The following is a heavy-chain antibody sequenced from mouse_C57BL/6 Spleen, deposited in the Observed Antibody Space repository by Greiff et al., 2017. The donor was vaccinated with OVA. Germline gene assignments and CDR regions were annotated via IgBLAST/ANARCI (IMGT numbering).Heavy chain of an antibody. CDR1: GYAFTNYL. CDR3: ARERTDYYGSSHYFDY. J-gene: IGHJ2*01. V-gene: IGHV1-54*01. CDR2: INPGSGGT. D-gene: IGHD1-1*01. Sequence: VKVVESGAELVRPGTSVKVSCKASGYAFTNYLIEWVKQRPGQGLEWIGVINPGSGGTNYNEKFKGKATLTADKSSSTAYMQLSSLTSEDSAVYFCARERTDYYGSSHYFDYWGQGTTLTVSS.